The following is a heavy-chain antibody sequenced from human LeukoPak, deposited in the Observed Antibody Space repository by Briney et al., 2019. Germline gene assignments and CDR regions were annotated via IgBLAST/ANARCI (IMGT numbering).Heavy chain of an antibody. CDR3: ARGLTDGYSFDY. V-gene: IGHV4-61*01. J-gene: IGHJ4*02. CDR2: IYYSGST. D-gene: IGHD5-24*01. CDR1: GGSVSSGIYY. Sequence: PSETLSLTCTVSGGSVSSGIYYWSWIRQPPGKGLEWIGYIYYSGSTNYNPSLKSRVTISVDTSKNQFSLKLSSVTAADTAVYYCARGLTDGYSFDYWGQGTLVTVSS.